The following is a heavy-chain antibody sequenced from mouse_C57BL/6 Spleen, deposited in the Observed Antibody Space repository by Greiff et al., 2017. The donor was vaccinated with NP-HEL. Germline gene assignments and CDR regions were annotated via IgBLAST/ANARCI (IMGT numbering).Heavy chain of an antibody. CDR1: GYTFTSYW. J-gene: IGHJ3*01. D-gene: IGHD2-3*01. V-gene: IGHV1-64*01. Sequence: QVQLQQPGAELVKPGASVKLSCKASGYTFTSYWMHWVKQRPGQGLEWIGMIHPNSGSTNYNEKFKSKATLTVDKSSSTAYMQLSILTSEDSAVYYGARSMDCGSWFAYWGQGTLVTVSA. CDR2: IHPNSGST. CDR3: ARSMDCGSWFAY.